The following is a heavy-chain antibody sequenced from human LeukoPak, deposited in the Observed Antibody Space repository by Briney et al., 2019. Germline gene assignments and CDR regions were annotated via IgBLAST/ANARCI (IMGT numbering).Heavy chain of an antibody. CDR1: GFTFSSYA. CDR3: AKDHLSIGGPYYGVDV. CDR2: ISGSGGGS. V-gene: IGHV3-23*01. J-gene: IGHJ6*02. Sequence: GGSLRLSCAASGFTFSSYAMYWVRQAPGEGLGWVSAISGSGGGSFYADSVRGRFTVSRDNSKSTLYLQMNSLRAGDTAVYYCAKDHLSIGGPYYGVDVWGQGTTVTVSS. D-gene: IGHD6-6*01.